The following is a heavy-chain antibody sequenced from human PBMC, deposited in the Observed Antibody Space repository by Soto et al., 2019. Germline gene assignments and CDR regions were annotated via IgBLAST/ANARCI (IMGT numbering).Heavy chain of an antibody. V-gene: IGHV4-59*01. CDR2: IYYSGST. Sequence: QVQLQESGPGLVKPSETLSLTCTVSGGSISSYYWSWIRQPPGKGLEWIGYIYYSGSTNYNPSLKSRVTISVDTSKNQFSLKLSSVTAADTAVYYCARVWGGAFDIWGQGTRVTVSS. CDR3: ARVWGGAFDI. CDR1: GGSISSYY. J-gene: IGHJ3*02. D-gene: IGHD3-10*01.